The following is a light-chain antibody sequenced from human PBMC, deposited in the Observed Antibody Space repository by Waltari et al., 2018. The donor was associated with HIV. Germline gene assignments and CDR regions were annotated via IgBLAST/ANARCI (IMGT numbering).Light chain of an antibody. J-gene: IGKJ1*01. CDR1: QSLLYGSNNKNF. V-gene: IGKV4-1*01. Sequence: DIVMTQSPASLTVSLGESATINCKSSQSLLYGSNNKNFLAWYQQKPGQPPKLLISWASTRESGVPDRFSGSGSGTGFTLTISGLQAEDVAIYDGHQYDRIPRTFGQGTKWEI. CDR2: WAS. CDR3: HQYDRIPRT.